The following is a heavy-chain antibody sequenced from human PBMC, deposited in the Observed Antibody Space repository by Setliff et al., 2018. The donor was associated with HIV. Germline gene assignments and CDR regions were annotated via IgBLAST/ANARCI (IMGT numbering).Heavy chain of an antibody. J-gene: IGHJ5*02. CDR3: ARDVGSVWHNWFDP. Sequence: ASVKVSCKASGYTFTSYAMHWVRQAPGQRLEWMGWINAGNGNIKYSQKFQGRVTITRDTSASTAYMELSSLRSEDTAVYYCARDVGSVWHNWFDPWGQGTLVTVSS. CDR1: GYTFTSYA. CDR2: INAGNGNI. D-gene: IGHD6-19*01. V-gene: IGHV1-3*01.